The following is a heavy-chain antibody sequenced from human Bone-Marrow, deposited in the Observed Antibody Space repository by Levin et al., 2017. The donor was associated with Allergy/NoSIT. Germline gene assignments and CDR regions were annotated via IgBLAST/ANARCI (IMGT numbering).Heavy chain of an antibody. CDR2: ISSSSATK. Sequence: LSLTCAASGFPFKDSYMSWIRQAPGKGLEWISYISSSSATKYYSDSVKGRFTISRDNAKNSLYLQMNSLRAEDTAVYYCARETCSASRCEYYYYYYYGLDVWGQGTTVTVSS. D-gene: IGHD3-16*01. CDR3: ARETCSASRCEYYYYYYYGLDV. CDR1: GFPFKDSY. J-gene: IGHJ6*02. V-gene: IGHV3-11*01.